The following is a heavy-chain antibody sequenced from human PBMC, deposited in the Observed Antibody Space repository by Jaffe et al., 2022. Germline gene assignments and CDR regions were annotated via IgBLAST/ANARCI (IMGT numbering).Heavy chain of an antibody. Sequence: EVQLVESGGGLVKPGGSLRLSCAASGFTFSNAWMSWVRQAPGKGLEWVGRIKSKTDGGTTDYAAPVKGRFTISRDDSKNTLYLQMNSLKTEDTAVYYCTTAFETYCSGGSCYSMKPVDYYYYYMDVWGKGTTVTVSS. J-gene: IGHJ6*03. D-gene: IGHD2-15*01. CDR3: TTAFETYCSGGSCYSMKPVDYYYYYMDV. CDR1: GFTFSNAW. CDR2: IKSKTDGGTT. V-gene: IGHV3-15*01.